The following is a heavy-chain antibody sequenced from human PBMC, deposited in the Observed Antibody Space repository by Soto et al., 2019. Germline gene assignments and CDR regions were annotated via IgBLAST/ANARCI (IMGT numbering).Heavy chain of an antibody. J-gene: IGHJ6*03. D-gene: IGHD3-3*01. Sequence: EVQLVESGGGLVQPGGSLRLSCAASGFTFGSYSMNWVRQAPGKGLEWVSYISSSSSTIYYADSVKGRFTISRDNAKNSLYLQMNSLRAEDTAVYYCARSVRFLEWLLYVPGYYYYMDVWGKGTTVTVSS. CDR1: GFTFGSYS. V-gene: IGHV3-48*01. CDR2: ISSSSSTI. CDR3: ARSVRFLEWLLYVPGYYYYMDV.